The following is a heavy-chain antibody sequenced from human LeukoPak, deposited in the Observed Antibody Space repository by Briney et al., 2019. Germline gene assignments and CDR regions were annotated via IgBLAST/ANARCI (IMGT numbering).Heavy chain of an antibody. CDR1: GFTFSSYA. D-gene: IGHD1-26*01. CDR3: AQPRAVGATVCYFDY. Sequence: PGGSLRLSCAASGFTFSSYAMSWVRQAPGKGLERVSAISGSGGSTYYADSVKGRFTISRDNSKNTLYLQMNSLRAEDTAVYYCAQPRAVGATVCYFDYWGQGTLVTVSS. V-gene: IGHV3-23*01. CDR2: ISGSGGST. J-gene: IGHJ4*02.